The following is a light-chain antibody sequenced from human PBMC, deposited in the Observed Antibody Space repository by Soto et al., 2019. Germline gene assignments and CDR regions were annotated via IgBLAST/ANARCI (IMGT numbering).Light chain of an antibody. CDR2: HAS. J-gene: IGKJ4*01. CDR3: QQYNKWPLT. CDR1: QSVSSN. V-gene: IGKV3-15*01. Sequence: EIVMTQSPATLSVSPGERATLSCRASQSVSSNLAWYQQKPGQAPRLLIYHASTRATGIPARFSGSGSGTAFTLTISSLQSEDFAVYYCQQYNKWPLTFGGGTKVEIK.